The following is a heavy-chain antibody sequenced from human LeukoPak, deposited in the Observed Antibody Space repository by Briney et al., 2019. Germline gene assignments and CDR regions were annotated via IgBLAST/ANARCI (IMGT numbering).Heavy chain of an antibody. V-gene: IGHV1-18*01. Sequence: GASVKVSCKASGYTFTSYGISWVRQAPGQGPEWMGWIGAYSTYNGNTNYAQKFQGRVTMTTDTSTSTAYMELRGLRSDDTAVYYCTRDLGQWLLQGIFFDYWGQGTLVTVSS. J-gene: IGHJ4*02. CDR3: TRDLGQWLLQGIFFDY. D-gene: IGHD5-12*01. CDR2: IGAYSTYNGNT. CDR1: GYTFTSYG.